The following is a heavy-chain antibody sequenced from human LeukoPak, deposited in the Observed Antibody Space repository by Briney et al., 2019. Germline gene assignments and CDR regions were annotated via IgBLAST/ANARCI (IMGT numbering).Heavy chain of an antibody. CDR1: GGSINSGSYH. J-gene: IGHJ6*02. V-gene: IGHV4-61*02. D-gene: IGHD3-22*01. Sequence: PSQTLSLTCTVSGGSINSGSYHWSWIRQPAGKGLEWIGRVYASGTTNYNPSLKSRITISIATSKSQFSLKLSSVAAADTAVYYCARGHRFYYDSSGYYYPAGYYYGMDVWGQGTTVTVSS. CDR3: ARGHRFYYDSSGYYYPAGYYYGMDV. CDR2: VYASGTT.